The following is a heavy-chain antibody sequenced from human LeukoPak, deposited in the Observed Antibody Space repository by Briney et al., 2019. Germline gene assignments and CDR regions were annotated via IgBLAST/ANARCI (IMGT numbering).Heavy chain of an antibody. D-gene: IGHD6-13*01. V-gene: IGHV3-21*01. CDR2: ISSSSSYI. Sequence: GGSLRLSCAASGFTFSSYSMNWVRQAPGKGLEWVSAISSSSSYIYYADSVRGRFTISRDNARNSLYLQMNSLRAEDTAMYYCAREGAAAAPYWGQGTLVTVSS. CDR3: AREGAAAAPY. J-gene: IGHJ4*02. CDR1: GFTFSSYS.